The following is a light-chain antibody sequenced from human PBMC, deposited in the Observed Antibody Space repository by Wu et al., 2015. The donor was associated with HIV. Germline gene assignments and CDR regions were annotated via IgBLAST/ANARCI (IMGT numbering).Light chain of an antibody. CDR3: QQYGNSPYT. CDR1: QTVNDNY. Sequence: EIMLTQSPGTLSLSPEERVTLSCRASQTVNDNYLAWHQQKSGQAPRLLIYGASSRATGIPNRFGGSGSGTDFTLTISSLEPDDSAVYYCQQYGNSPYTFGQGTKLEIK. J-gene: IGKJ2*01. V-gene: IGKV3-20*01. CDR2: GAS.